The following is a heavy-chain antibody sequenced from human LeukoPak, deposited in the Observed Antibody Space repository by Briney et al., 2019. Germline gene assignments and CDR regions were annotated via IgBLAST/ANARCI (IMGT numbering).Heavy chain of an antibody. D-gene: IGHD6-19*01. Sequence: PSETLSLTCGVSGGSFTSYYWGWIRQSPGKGLEWVGEIFYTGSTYYNPSLKSRVTISVDTSKNQFSLKLSSVTAADTAVYYCARQDGGIAVAGTSFDYWGQGTLVTVSS. J-gene: IGHJ4*02. CDR2: IFYTGST. CDR3: ARQDGGIAVAGTSFDY. CDR1: GGSFTSYY. V-gene: IGHV4-34*12.